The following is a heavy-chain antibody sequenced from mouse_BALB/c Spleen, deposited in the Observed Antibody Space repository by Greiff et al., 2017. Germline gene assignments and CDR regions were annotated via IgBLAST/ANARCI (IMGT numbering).Heavy chain of an antibody. CDR2: ILPGSGST. J-gene: IGHJ3*01. CDR1: GYTFSSYW. V-gene: IGHV1-9*01. Sequence: VQLQQSGAELMKPGASVKISCKATGYTFSSYWIEWVKQRPGHGLEWIGEILPGSGSTNYNEKFKGKATFTADTSSNTAYMQLSSLTSEDSAVYYCAFITTVGGFAYWGQGTLVTVSA. CDR3: AFITTVGGFAY. D-gene: IGHD1-1*01.